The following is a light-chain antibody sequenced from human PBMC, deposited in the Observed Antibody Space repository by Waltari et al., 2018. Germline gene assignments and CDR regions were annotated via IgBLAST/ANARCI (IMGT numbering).Light chain of an antibody. CDR2: KDS. V-gene: IGLV3-27*01. J-gene: IGLJ2*01. Sequence: YELTKPSSVPVSPGQTAKSTCSGDVLTKKYARWFQQKPGQAPDLMIYKDSERPSRIPERFSGSSSGATVTLTITGAQVEDEADYYCYSSTDNSGIFGGGTTLTVL. CDR1: VLTKKY. CDR3: YSSTDNSGI.